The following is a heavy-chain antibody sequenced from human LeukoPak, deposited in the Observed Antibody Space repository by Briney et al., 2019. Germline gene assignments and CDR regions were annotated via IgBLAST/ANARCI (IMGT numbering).Heavy chain of an antibody. CDR2: IYYNGNT. CDR3: ARDPSSDGGYFDY. Sequence: SETLSLTCTVSGGSISLYFWNWVRQSPGKGLEYIGYIYYNGNTNYNPSLQSRVTISVDTSKNQFSLKLSSVTAADTAVYYCARDPSSDGGYFDYWGQGILVTVSS. J-gene: IGHJ4*02. V-gene: IGHV4-59*01. D-gene: IGHD3-16*01. CDR1: GGSISLYF.